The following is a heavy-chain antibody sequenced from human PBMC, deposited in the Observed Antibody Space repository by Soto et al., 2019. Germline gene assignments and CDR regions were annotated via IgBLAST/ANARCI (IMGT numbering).Heavy chain of an antibody. CDR2: IYHSGST. D-gene: IGHD3-10*01. CDR3: ARGPMVRGVMSRYFDY. J-gene: IGHJ4*02. Sequence: KTSETLSLTCAVSGGSISSGGYSWSWIRQPPGKGLEWIGYIYHSGSTYYNPSLKSRVTISVDRSKNQFSLKLSSVTAADTAVYYCARGPMVRGVMSRYFDYWGKGTLVTVSS. CDR1: GGSISSGGYS. V-gene: IGHV4-30-2*01.